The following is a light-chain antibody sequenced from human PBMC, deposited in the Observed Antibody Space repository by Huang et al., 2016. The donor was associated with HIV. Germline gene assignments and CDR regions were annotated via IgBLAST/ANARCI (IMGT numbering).Light chain of an antibody. V-gene: IGKV1-39*01. CDR3: QQSYSTPLT. Sequence: DIQMTQSPSSLSASVGDRVTITCRASQSISSYLNWYQQKPGKAHKLLIYAASSLQSWGPSRFSGSGSGTDFTLTISILQPEDYATYYCQQSYSTPLTFGGGTKVEIK. CDR2: AAS. CDR1: QSISSY. J-gene: IGKJ4*01.